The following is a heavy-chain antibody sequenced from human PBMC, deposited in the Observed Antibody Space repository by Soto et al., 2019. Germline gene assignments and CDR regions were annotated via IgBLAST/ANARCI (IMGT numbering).Heavy chain of an antibody. CDR2: ISGSGGST. Sequence: GGSLRLSCAASGLTFSSYAMSWVRQAPGKGLEWVSAISGSGGSTYYADSVKGRFTISRDNSKNTLYLQMNSLRAEDTAVYYCAADLRYFDWFEWFDPWGQGTLVTVSS. CDR1: GLTFSSYA. V-gene: IGHV3-23*01. J-gene: IGHJ5*02. CDR3: AADLRYFDWFEWFDP. D-gene: IGHD3-9*01.